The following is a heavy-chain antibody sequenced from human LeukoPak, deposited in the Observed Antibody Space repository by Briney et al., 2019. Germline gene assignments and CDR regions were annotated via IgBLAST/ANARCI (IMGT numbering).Heavy chain of an antibody. CDR3: ARDRVIQRASDI. CDR1: GGSISSGDYY. CDR2: IYYSGST. D-gene: IGHD5-18*01. V-gene: IGHV4-30-4*01. Sequence: SETLSLTCTVSGGSISSGDYYWSWIRQPPGKGLEWIGYIYYSGSTYYNPSLKSRVTISVDTSKNQFSLKPSSVTAADTAVYYCARDRVIQRASDIWGQGTMVTVSS. J-gene: IGHJ3*02.